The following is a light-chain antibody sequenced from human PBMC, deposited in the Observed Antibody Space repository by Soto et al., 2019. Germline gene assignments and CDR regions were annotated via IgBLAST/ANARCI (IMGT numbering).Light chain of an antibody. Sequence: EIVMTQSPATLSVSPGERATLSCRASQSVSSNLAWYQQKPGQAPRLLIYGASTRATGIPTRFSVSGSGTEFTLTISSLQSEDFAVYYCQQYNNWPLTFGGGTKVGIK. CDR2: GAS. CDR3: QQYNNWPLT. V-gene: IGKV3-15*01. CDR1: QSVSSN. J-gene: IGKJ4*01.